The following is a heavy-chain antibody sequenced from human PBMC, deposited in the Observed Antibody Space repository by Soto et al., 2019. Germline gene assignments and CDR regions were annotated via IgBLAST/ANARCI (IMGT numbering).Heavy chain of an antibody. J-gene: IGHJ4*02. D-gene: IGHD1-26*01. CDR3: AQAIVGPRGPFF. CDR1: GFTFSSYA. CDR2: ISGSDGTT. Sequence: GGSLRLSCAASGFTFSSYAMSWVRQAPGKGLEWVSSISGSDGTTYCAKSVKGRLSISRDNSMNTLYLQMNSLRVEDTAVYYCAQAIVGPRGPFFWGQGTLVTVSS. V-gene: IGHV3-23*01.